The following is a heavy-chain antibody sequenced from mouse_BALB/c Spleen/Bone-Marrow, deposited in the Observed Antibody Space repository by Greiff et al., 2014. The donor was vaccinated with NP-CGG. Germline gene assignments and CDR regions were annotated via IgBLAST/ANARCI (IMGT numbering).Heavy chain of an antibody. Sequence: EVKLQESGAELVKPGASVKLSCTASGFNIKDTYMHWVKQRPEQGLVWIVGIDPANGNTKYDPKFQGKATITADTSSNTAYLQLSSLTSEDTAVYYCAYYRYDEGGFAFWGQGTLVTVSA. CDR1: GFNIKDTY. J-gene: IGHJ3*01. D-gene: IGHD2-14*01. CDR2: IDPANGNT. CDR3: AYYRYDEGGFAF. V-gene: IGHV14-3*02.